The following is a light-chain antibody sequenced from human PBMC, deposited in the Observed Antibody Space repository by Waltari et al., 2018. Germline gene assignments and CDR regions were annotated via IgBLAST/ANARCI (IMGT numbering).Light chain of an antibody. V-gene: IGKV1-9*01. J-gene: IGKJ1*01. Sequence: IPFTQSPSSLSASVGDRVTITCRSSQGISNYLAWYQQKPEKAPKLLLYAASTLQSRVPSRCSGSGSGTDFTLTISSLQPEDFATYYCQQLNSYQWTFGQGTKVEIK. CDR1: QGISNY. CDR3: QQLNSYQWT. CDR2: AAS.